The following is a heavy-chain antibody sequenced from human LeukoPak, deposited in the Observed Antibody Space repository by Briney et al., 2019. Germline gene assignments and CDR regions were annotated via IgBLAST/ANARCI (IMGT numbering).Heavy chain of an antibody. CDR1: GYSFINYW. V-gene: IGHV5-51*01. Sequence: GESLKISCKGSGYSFINYWIGWVRQMPGQGLEWMGIIYPGDSDTRYSPSFQGQVTISADKSINTAYLQWSSLKASDTAMYYCARHAGYCSTTSCSWRSWFDPWGQGTLVSVSS. CDR3: ARHAGYCSTTSCSWRSWFDP. J-gene: IGHJ5*02. CDR2: IYPGDSDT. D-gene: IGHD2-2*01.